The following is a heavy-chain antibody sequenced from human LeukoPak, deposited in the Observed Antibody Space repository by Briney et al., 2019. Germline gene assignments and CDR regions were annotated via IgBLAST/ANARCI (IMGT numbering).Heavy chain of an antibody. V-gene: IGHV3-23*01. CDR3: AKDRGYGDWDNWFDP. CDR1: GLTSSIYA. Sequence: GGSLRLSCVVSGLTSSIYAMSWVRPAAGEGREWVADISGSGGSTNYADSVMGRFTITRDNSKNTLYLQMNSLRAEDTAVYYCAKDRGYGDWDNWFDPWGQGTLVTVSS. J-gene: IGHJ5*02. D-gene: IGHD4-17*01. CDR2: ISGSGGST.